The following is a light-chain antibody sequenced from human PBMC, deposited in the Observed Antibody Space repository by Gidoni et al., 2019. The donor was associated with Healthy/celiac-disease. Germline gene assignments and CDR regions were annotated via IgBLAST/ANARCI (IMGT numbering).Light chain of an antibody. CDR1: SSDVGGYNY. V-gene: IGLV2-14*01. CDR2: DVS. J-gene: IGLJ1*01. Sequence: QSALTQPASVSVSPGQSIPISCTGTSSDVGGYNYVSWYQQHPGKAPKLMIYDVSNRPSGVSNRFSGSKSGNTASLTISGFQAEDEADYYCSSYTSSSTSPYVFGTGTKVTVL. CDR3: SSYTSSSTSPYV.